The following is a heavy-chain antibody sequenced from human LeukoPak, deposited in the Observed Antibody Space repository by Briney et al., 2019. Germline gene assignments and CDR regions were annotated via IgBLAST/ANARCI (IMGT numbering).Heavy chain of an antibody. CDR1: GFTVSSKY. V-gene: IGHV3-66*01. CDR3: ARGDTGFSSAWGRDFDY. J-gene: IGHJ4*02. D-gene: IGHD6-19*01. Sequence: GGSLRLSCAAFGFTVSSKYMSWVRQAPGKGLEWVSVLYSGGDTYYADSVKGRFTISRDNSKNTLYLQMNNLRPEDTAVYYCARGDTGFSSAWGRDFDYWGQGTLVAVPS. CDR2: LYSGGDT.